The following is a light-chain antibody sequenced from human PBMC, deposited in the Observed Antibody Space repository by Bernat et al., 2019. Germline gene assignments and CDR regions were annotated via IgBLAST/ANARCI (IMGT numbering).Light chain of an antibody. J-gene: IGLJ1*01. V-gene: IGLV2-14*03. CDR1: SSDVGAYNY. CDR3: VAYTTSSTFV. CDR2: DVT. Sequence: QSALTQPASVSGSPGQSITISCTGTSSDVGAYNYVSWFQQHPDKAPKLMLYDVTNRPSGVSYRFSGSKSGNTASLTISGLQAEDEADYYCVAYTTSSTFVFGTGTKVTVL.